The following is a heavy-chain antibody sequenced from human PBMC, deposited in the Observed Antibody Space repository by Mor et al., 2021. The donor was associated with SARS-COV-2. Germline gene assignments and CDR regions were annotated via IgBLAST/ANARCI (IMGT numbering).Heavy chain of an antibody. Sequence: GLEWIGYIYHSGSTNYNPSLKSRVATSVDTSTNQFSLRLSSVTAADTAVYYCARSIYYYGSGSKPMNYYYMDVWGKGTTVTVS. CDR2: IYHSGST. J-gene: IGHJ6*03. CDR3: ARSIYYYGSGSKPMNYYYMDV. D-gene: IGHD3-10*01. V-gene: IGHV4-59*01.